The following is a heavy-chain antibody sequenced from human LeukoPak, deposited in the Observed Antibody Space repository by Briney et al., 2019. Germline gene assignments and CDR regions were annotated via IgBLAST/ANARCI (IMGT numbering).Heavy chain of an antibody. CDR1: GYTLTELS. Sequence: GASVKVSCKVSGYTLTELSMHWVRQAPGKGLEWMGRFGPEDGETIYAQKFQGRVTMTEDTSTNTAYMELSSLRSEDTAVYYCARAASIAARYYYYYGMDVWGQGTTVTVSS. CDR2: FGPEDGET. V-gene: IGHV1-24*01. CDR3: ARAASIAARYYYYYGMDV. J-gene: IGHJ6*02. D-gene: IGHD6-6*01.